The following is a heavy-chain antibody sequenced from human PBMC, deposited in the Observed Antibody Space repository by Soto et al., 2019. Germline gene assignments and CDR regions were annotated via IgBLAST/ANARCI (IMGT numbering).Heavy chain of an antibody. CDR1: GFTFSSYA. CDR3: ARSPDPLAAAGTCYFDY. J-gene: IGHJ4*02. D-gene: IGHD6-13*01. V-gene: IGHV3-30-3*01. Sequence: PAGSLRLSCAACGFTFSSYAMHWVRQAQGKGLEWVAVISYDGSNKYYAESVKGRFTITRDNSKNTLYLQMNSLRAEDTAVYYCARSPDPLAAAGTCYFDYWGQGTLVTVSS. CDR2: ISYDGSNK.